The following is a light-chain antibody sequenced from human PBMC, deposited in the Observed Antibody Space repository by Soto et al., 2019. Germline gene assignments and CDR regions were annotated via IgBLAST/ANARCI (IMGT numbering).Light chain of an antibody. J-gene: IGKJ1*01. Sequence: DIQMTQSPSSLSASVGDRVSITCRASQSISSYLNWYQQKPGKAPKLLIYAASTLQSGVPSRFSGSGSGTDFTLTISSLQAEDFATYYFQQSYTSLMWTFGQGTKVEVK. CDR3: QQSYTSLMWT. CDR1: QSISSY. V-gene: IGKV1-39*01. CDR2: AAS.